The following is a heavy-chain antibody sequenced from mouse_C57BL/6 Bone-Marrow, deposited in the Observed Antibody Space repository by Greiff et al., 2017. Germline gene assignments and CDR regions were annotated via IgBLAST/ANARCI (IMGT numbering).Heavy chain of an antibody. CDR3: ARDYYGSSSWYFDV. J-gene: IGHJ1*03. CDR1: GYTFTSYW. CDR2: IDPSDSET. D-gene: IGHD1-1*01. Sequence: QVQLQQPGAELVRPGSSVKLSCKASGYTFTSYWMHWVKQRPIQGLEWIGNIDPSDSETHYNQKFKDKATLTVDKSSSTAYMQLSSLTSEDSAVTYDARDYYGSSSWYFDVWGTGTTVTVSS. V-gene: IGHV1-52*01.